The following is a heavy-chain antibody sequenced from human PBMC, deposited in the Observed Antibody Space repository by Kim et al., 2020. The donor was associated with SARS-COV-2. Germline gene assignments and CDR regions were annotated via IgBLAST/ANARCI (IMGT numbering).Heavy chain of an antibody. D-gene: IGHD5-18*01. J-gene: IGHJ4*02. CDR2: LSNDGSHK. Sequence: LSLTCAASGFTFSTYAMHWVRQAPGKRLEWVAVLSNDGSHKYYADSVKGRFTISRDNSKNTLYLQMDSLRAEDTSVYYCAKGAFSYGTIDYWGQGTL. CDR3: AKGAFSYGTIDY. V-gene: IGHV3-30*18. CDR1: GFTFSTYA.